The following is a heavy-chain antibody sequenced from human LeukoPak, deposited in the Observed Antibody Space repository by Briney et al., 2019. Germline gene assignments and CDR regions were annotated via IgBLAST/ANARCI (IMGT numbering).Heavy chain of an antibody. CDR2: ISYIGST. J-gene: IGHJ3*02. CDR3: ARDLVTVTKGFDI. CDR1: DDSFSSHY. D-gene: IGHD4-17*01. V-gene: IGHV4-59*11. Sequence: SETLSLTCAVSDDSFSSHYWTWIRQPPGKGLEWIGCISYIGSTNYNPSLKSRVTISIDTSKNQFSLKLTSVTAADTAVYYCARDLVTVTKGFDIWGQGTMVSVSS.